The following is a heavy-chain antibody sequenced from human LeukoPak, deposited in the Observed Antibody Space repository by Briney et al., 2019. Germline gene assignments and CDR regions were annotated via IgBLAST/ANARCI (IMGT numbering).Heavy chain of an antibody. CDR3: ARVGRRDGYKS. J-gene: IGHJ4*02. CDR2: IYYSGST. D-gene: IGHD5-24*01. Sequence: PSETLSLTCTVSGGSISSGDYYWSWIRQHPGKGLEWIGYIYYSGSTYYNPSLKSRVTISVDTSKNQFSLKLSSVTAADTAVYYCARVGRRDGYKSWGQGTLVTVSS. CDR1: GGSISSGDYY. V-gene: IGHV4-31*03.